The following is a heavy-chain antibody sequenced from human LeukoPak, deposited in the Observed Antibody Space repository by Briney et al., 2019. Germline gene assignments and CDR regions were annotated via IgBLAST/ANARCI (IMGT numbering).Heavy chain of an antibody. CDR2: IYTSGST. V-gene: IGHV4-4*07. J-gene: IGHJ4*02. D-gene: IGHD3-10*01. Sequence: SETLSLTCAVYGGSFSGYYWSWIRQPAGKGLEWIGRIYTSGSTNYNPPLKSRVTMSVDTSKNQFSLKLSSVTAADTAVYYCARESTYYYGSGSYQIDYWGQGTLVTVSS. CDR3: ARESTYYYGSGSYQIDY. CDR1: GGSFSGYY.